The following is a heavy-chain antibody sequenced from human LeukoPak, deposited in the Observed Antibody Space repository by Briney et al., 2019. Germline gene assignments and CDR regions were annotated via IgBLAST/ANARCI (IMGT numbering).Heavy chain of an antibody. CDR2: ISSSSSYI. Sequence: NPGGSLRLSCAASGFTFSSYSMNWVRQAPGKGLEWVLSISSSSSYIYYADSVKGRFTISRDNAKNSLYLQMNSLRAEDTAVYYCARERRVVRGVIIVDDYWGQGTLVTVSS. CDR1: GFTFSSYS. CDR3: ARERRVVRGVIIVDDY. D-gene: IGHD3-10*01. V-gene: IGHV3-21*01. J-gene: IGHJ4*02.